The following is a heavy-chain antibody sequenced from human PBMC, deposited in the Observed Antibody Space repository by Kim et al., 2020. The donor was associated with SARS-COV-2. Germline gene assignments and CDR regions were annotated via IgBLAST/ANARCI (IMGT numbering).Heavy chain of an antibody. Sequence: SETLSLTCSVSGGSIGSSGYIWTWIRQSSGMGLEWLASIASSGETAYNPSVARRATLSKDTSKNRFSLKLYSVTAAATALYYCAGFTNSEWSLRNWGQG. J-gene: IGHJ4*02. CDR1: GGSIGSSGYI. CDR3: AGFTNSEWSLRN. D-gene: IGHD3-3*01. CDR2: IASSGET. V-gene: IGHV4-39*07.